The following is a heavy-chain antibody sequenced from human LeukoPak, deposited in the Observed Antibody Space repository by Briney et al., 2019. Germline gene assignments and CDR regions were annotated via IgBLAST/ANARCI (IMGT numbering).Heavy chain of an antibody. CDR2: IHWDDDK. CDR1: GFSLSTSGVG. D-gene: IGHD5-12*01. Sequence: SGPTLVNPTQTLTLTCTFSGFSLSTSGVGVGWIRQPPGKALEWLALIHWDDDKRYIPSLNNRLTITKDTSKNQVVLTMTNMDPVDTATYYCAHRRVASYYFAYWGQGTLVTVSS. V-gene: IGHV2-5*02. J-gene: IGHJ4*02. CDR3: AHRRVASYYFAY.